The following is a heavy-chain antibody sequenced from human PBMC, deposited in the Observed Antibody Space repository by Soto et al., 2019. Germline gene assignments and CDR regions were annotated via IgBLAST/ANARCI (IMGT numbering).Heavy chain of an antibody. CDR2: IRSKAYGGTT. D-gene: IGHD6-13*01. V-gene: IGHV3-49*03. Sequence: LRLSCTASGFTFGDYAMSWFRQAPGKGLEWVGFIRSKAYGGTTEYAASVKGRFTISRDDSKSIAYLQMNSLKTEDTAVYYCTRDDEGYSSSWYYYYYYGMDVWGQGTTVTVSS. CDR1: GFTFGDYA. J-gene: IGHJ6*02. CDR3: TRDDEGYSSSWYYYYYYGMDV.